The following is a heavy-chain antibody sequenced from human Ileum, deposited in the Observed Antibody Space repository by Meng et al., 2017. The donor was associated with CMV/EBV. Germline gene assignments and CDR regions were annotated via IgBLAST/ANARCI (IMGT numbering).Heavy chain of an antibody. CDR1: GFTFSSYW. J-gene: IGHJ5*02. CDR2: IKQDGSEK. V-gene: IGHV3-7*01. CDR3: ARRGPGYCSSTSCSSYWLDP. Sequence: GESLKISCAASGFTFSSYWMSWVRQAPGKGLEWVANIKQDGSEKYYVDSVKGRFTISRDNAKNSLYLQMNSLRAEDTAVYYCARRGPGYCSSTSCSSYWLDPWGQGTLVTVSS. D-gene: IGHD2-2*01.